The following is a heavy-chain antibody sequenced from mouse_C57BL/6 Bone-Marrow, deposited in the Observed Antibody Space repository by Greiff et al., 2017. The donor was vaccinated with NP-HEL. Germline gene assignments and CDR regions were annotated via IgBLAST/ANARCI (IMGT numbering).Heavy chain of an antibody. V-gene: IGHV1-67*01. CDR3: ASITTVVAKGY. Sequence: VQLQQSGPELVRPGVSVKISCKGSGYTFTDYAMHWVKQSHAKSLEWIGVISTYYGDASYNQKFKDKATMTEDKSSSTAYMELARLTSEDSAVYYCASITTVVAKGYWGQGTTLTVSS. J-gene: IGHJ2*01. CDR2: ISTYYGDA. D-gene: IGHD1-1*01. CDR1: GYTFTDYA.